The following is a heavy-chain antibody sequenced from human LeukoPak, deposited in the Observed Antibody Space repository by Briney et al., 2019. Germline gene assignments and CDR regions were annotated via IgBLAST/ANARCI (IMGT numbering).Heavy chain of an antibody. J-gene: IGHJ3*02. CDR3: ANVGRDIVATAGGAFDI. CDR1: GFTFRNYG. Sequence: GGSLRLSCAASGFTFRNYGMSWVRQAPGKGLEWVSAISGSASTTYYADSVKGRFTISRDNSKNTLYVQMNSLRVEDTAVYYCANVGRDIVATAGGAFDIWGQGTMVTVSS. D-gene: IGHD5-12*01. CDR2: ISGSASTT. V-gene: IGHV3-23*01.